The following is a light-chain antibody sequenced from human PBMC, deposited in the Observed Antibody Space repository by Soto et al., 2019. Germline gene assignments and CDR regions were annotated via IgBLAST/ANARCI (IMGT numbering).Light chain of an antibody. J-gene: IGKJ1*01. Sequence: DIQMTQSPSTLSASVGDRVTITCRASQSISSWLAWYQQKPGKAPKLLIYDASSLESGVPSRFSGSGSGTEFAVTISGLQSDEFATYYCQEYNSYPWTFGHGNKVEIK. V-gene: IGKV1-5*01. CDR2: DAS. CDR3: QEYNSYPWT. CDR1: QSISSW.